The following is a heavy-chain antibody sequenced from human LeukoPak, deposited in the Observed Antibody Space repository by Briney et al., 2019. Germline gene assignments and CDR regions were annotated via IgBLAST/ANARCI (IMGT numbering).Heavy chain of an antibody. CDR2: ISYDGNTI. CDR3: RSGGLQKSDY. Sequence: GRSLRLSCAASEFTFSNYALHWVRQAPGKGLQWVAVISYDGNTIHYADSVKGRFIISRDTSKNTLYLQMNSLRAEDTAVYYARSGGLQKSDYWGQGTLVTVSS. CDR1: EFTFSNYA. V-gene: IGHV3-30-3*01. J-gene: IGHJ4*02. D-gene: IGHD4-11*01.